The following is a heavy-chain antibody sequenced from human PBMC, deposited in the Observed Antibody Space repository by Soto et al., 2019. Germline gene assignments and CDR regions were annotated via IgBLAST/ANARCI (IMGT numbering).Heavy chain of an antibody. V-gene: IGHV3-33*01. CDR3: VRERGPFDAFEI. CDR2: IWSNGINQ. D-gene: IGHD3-16*01. Sequence: QVQLVESGGGVVQPGRSLRLSCTASGFTFSTYGMHWVRQAPGKGLEWVTVIWSNGINQYYADSVKGRFTFSRDNSENMLYLQMNSLRAEDTAMYFCVRERGPFDAFEIWGQGTMVTVSS. CDR1: GFTFSTYG. J-gene: IGHJ3*02.